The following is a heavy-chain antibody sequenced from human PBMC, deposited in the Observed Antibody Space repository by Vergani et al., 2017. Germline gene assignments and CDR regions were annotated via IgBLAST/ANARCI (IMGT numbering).Heavy chain of an antibody. V-gene: IGHV1-18*04. J-gene: IGHJ4*02. CDR2: ISAYNGNT. Sequence: QVQLVQSGAEVKKPGASVKVSCKASGYTFTSYGISCVRQAPGQWLEWMGWISAYNGNTNYAQKLQGRVPMTTDTSPSTAYMELRSLRSDDTAVYYCARVGTSSNRDYFDYWGQGTLVTVSS. CDR3: ARVGTSSNRDYFDY. D-gene: IGHD2-2*01. CDR1: GYTFTSYG.